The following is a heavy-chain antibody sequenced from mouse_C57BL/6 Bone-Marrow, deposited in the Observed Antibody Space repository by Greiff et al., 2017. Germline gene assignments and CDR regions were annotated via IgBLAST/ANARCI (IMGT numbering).Heavy chain of an antibody. J-gene: IGHJ4*01. CDR1: GYTFTSYW. V-gene: IGHV1-52*01. D-gene: IGHD1-1*01. CDR3: AKSHSDGSSYGGYAMDY. Sequence: VQLQQPGAELVRPGSSVKLSCKASGYTFTSYWMHWVKQRPIQGLEWIGDIDPADSETHYNQKFKDKATLTVDKSSSTAYMQLSSLTSEDSAVYYCAKSHSDGSSYGGYAMDYWGQGTSVTVSS. CDR2: IDPADSET.